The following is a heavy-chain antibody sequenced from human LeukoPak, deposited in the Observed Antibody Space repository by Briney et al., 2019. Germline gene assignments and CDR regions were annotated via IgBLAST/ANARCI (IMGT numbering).Heavy chain of an antibody. CDR2: INPSGGST. CDR1: GYTFTSYY. D-gene: IGHD2-2*01. CDR3: ARDCSSTSCHPGEDAFDI. Sequence: ASVKVSCKASGYTFTSYYMHWVRQAPGQGLEWMGVINPSGGSTSYAQKFQGRVTMTRDMSTSTVYMELSSLRSEDTAVYYCARDCSSTSCHPGEDAFDIWGQGTMVTVSS. J-gene: IGHJ3*02. V-gene: IGHV1-46*01.